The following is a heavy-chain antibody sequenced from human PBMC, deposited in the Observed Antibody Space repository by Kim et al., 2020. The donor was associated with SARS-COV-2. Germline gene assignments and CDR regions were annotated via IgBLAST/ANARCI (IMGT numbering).Heavy chain of an antibody. V-gene: IGHV3-21*01. Sequence: YYADSVKGRFTSSRDNAKNSLYLQMNSLRAEDTAVYYCASFRSSGYYSDYWGQGTLVTVSS. D-gene: IGHD3-22*01. J-gene: IGHJ4*02. CDR3: ASFRSSGYYSDY.